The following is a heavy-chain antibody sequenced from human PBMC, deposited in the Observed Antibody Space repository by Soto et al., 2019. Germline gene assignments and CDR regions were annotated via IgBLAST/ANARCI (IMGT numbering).Heavy chain of an antibody. CDR3: ARELYDSSGYYAPFDY. Sequence: EVQLVESGGGLVQPGGSLRLSCAASGFTFSSYSMNWVRQAPGKGLEWVSYISSSSSTIYYADSVKGRFTISSDNAKNSLDLQMNSLRAEDTAVYYCARELYDSSGYYAPFDYWGQGTLVTVSS. D-gene: IGHD3-22*01. CDR1: GFTFSSYS. V-gene: IGHV3-48*01. CDR2: ISSSSSTI. J-gene: IGHJ4*02.